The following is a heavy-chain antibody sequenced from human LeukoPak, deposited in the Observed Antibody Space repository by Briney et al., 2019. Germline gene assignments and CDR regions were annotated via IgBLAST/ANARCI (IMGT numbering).Heavy chain of an antibody. D-gene: IGHD6-19*01. CDR3: AREWLVRVPYYFDY. CDR1: GGSISSSSYY. Sequence: PSETLSLTCTVSGGSISSSSYYWGWIRQPPGKGLEWIGSIYYSGSTYYNPSLKSRVTISVDTSKNQFSLKLSSVTAADTAVYYCAREWLVRVPYYFDYWGQGTLVTVSS. V-gene: IGHV4-39*07. CDR2: IYYSGST. J-gene: IGHJ4*02.